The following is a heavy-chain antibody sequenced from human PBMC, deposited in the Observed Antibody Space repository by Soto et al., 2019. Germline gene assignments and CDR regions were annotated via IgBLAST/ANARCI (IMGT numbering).Heavy chain of an antibody. CDR3: ARALGPTTLYFSRGMDV. CDR1: GFTFSSYG. Sequence: GGSLRLSCAASGFTFSSYGMHWVRQAPGKGLEWVAVIWYDGSNKYYADSVKGRFTISRDNSKNTLYLQMNSLRAEDTAVYYCARALGPTTLYFSRGMDVWGQGTTVTVSS. D-gene: IGHD4-17*01. V-gene: IGHV3-33*01. CDR2: IWYDGSNK. J-gene: IGHJ6*02.